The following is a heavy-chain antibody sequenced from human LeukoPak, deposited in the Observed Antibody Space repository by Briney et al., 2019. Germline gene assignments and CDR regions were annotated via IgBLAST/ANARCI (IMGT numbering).Heavy chain of an antibody. CDR3: ARDGDTVLTRGYYYYMDV. J-gene: IGHJ6*03. CDR1: GFTFSTYS. Sequence: GGSLKLSCAASGFTFSTYSMNWVRQAPGKGLEWVSSISTSSSYIYYADSVKGRFTISRDNAKNSLYLQMNSLRAEDTALYYCARDGDTVLTRGYYYYMDVWGKGTTVTVSS. V-gene: IGHV3-21*01. CDR2: ISTSSSYI. D-gene: IGHD4-23*01.